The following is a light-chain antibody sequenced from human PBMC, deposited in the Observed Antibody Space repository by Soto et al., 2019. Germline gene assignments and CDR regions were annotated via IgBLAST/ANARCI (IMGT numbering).Light chain of an antibody. J-gene: IGKJ2*01. CDR1: QSISSW. CDR2: DAS. Sequence: DIHMTQSPSALSASVGYRATITCRASQSISSWLAWYQQKPGKAPKLLIYDASTLQSGVPSRYSGSGSGTEFTLTISSLQPDDFATYYCQQYNSSFGQGTKVDIK. CDR3: QQYNSS. V-gene: IGKV1-5*01.